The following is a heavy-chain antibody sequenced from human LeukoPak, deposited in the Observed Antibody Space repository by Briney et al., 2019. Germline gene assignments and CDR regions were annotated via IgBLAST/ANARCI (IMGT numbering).Heavy chain of an antibody. V-gene: IGHV1-8*01. CDR3: ARVGTATREPRYYYYYYYMDV. CDR1: GYTFTSYD. Sequence: ASVKVSCKASGYTFTSYDINWVRQATGQGLEWMGWMNPNSGNTGYAQKFQGRVTMTRNTSISTAYMELSSLRSEDTAVYYCARVGTATREPRYYYYYYYMDVWGKGTTVTVSS. CDR2: MNPNSGNT. J-gene: IGHJ6*03. D-gene: IGHD2-15*01.